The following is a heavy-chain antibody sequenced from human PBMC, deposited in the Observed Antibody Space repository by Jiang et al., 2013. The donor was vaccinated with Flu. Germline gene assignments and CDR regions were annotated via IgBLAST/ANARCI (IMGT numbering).Heavy chain of an antibody. J-gene: IGHJ4*02. Sequence: LLKPSETLSLTCAVYGGSFSGYYWSWIRQPPGKGLEWIGEINHSGSTNYNPSLMSRVTISVDTSKNQFSLNLSSVTAADTAVYYCASTLGSSVAARPAGAIGYWGQGTLVTVSS. CDR1: GGSFSGYY. D-gene: IGHD6-6*01. CDR2: INHSGST. V-gene: IGHV4-34*01. CDR3: ASTLGSSVAARPAGAIGY.